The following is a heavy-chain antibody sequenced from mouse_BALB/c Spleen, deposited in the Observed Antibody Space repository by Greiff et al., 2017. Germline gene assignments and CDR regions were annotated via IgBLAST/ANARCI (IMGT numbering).Heavy chain of an antibody. Sequence: EVKVVESGAELVKPGASVKLSCTASGFNIKDTYMHWVKQRPEQGLEWIGRIDPANGNTKYDPKFQGKATISADTSSNTAYLQLSSLTSEDTAVYYCARNYPAWFAYWGQGTLVTVSA. CDR2: IDPANGNT. J-gene: IGHJ3*01. CDR1: GFNIKDTY. D-gene: IGHD1-1*02. CDR3: ARNYPAWFAY. V-gene: IGHV14-3*02.